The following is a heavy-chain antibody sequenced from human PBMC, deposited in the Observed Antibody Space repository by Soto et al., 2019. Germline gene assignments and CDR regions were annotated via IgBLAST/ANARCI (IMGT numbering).Heavy chain of an antibody. CDR3: ARPGGGAYGSNHPDYYALDV. V-gene: IGHV1-69*01. J-gene: IGHJ6*02. CDR2: IVPIFGVT. CDR1: GGTFSRFA. Sequence: QVQLVQSGAEAEKPGSSVRVSCKVLGGTFSRFALSWVRQAPGQGLEWIGGIVPIFGVTNYAQNFQGRVTMTADDSTGTAYIDLSILRSDDTTVYYSARPGGGAYGSNHPDYYALDVWGRGTTVSVSS. D-gene: IGHD3-16*01.